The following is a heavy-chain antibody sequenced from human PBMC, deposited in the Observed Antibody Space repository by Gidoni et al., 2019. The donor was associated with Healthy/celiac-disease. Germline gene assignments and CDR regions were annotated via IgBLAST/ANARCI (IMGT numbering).Heavy chain of an antibody. D-gene: IGHD2-2*01. CDR2: ISYDGSNK. J-gene: IGHJ6*02. V-gene: IGHV3-30*18. CDR1: GFPLSSYG. CDR3: AKDLYCSSTSCPVGYYYYYYGMDV. Sequence: QVQLVESGGGVVQPGRSLRLSCAASGFPLSSYGMHWVRQAPGKGLEWVAVISYDGSNKYYADSVKGRFTISRDNSKNTLYLQMNSLRAEDTAVYYCAKDLYCSSTSCPVGYYYYYYGMDVWGQGTTVTVSS.